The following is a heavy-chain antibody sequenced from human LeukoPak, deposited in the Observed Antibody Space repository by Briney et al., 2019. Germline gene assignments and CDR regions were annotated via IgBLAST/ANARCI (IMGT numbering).Heavy chain of an antibody. V-gene: IGHV4-34*01. CDR3: AREVGYSYAADY. J-gene: IGHJ4*02. D-gene: IGHD5-18*01. Sequence: SETLSLTCAVYGGSFSGYYWSWIRQPPGKGLEWIGEINHSGSTNYNPSLKSRVTISVDTSKNQFSLKLSSVTAADTAVYYCAREVGYSYAADYWGQGTLVTVSS. CDR2: INHSGST. CDR1: GGSFSGYY.